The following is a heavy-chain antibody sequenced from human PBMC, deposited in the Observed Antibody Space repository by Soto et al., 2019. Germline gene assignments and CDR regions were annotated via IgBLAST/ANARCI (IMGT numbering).Heavy chain of an antibody. CDR1: GGTFSNFA. J-gene: IGHJ5*01. CDR2: IIPVFGAA. CDR3: ARDFGLHNCFDS. V-gene: IGHV1-69*01. D-gene: IGHD3-3*01. Sequence: QVQLVQSGAEVKKPGSSVKVSCTASGGTFSNFAISWVRQAPGQGLEWMGGIIPVFGAADYAQEFQGRVTITADESTSTAYMELSSLRSEDTAMYYCARDFGLHNCFDSWGQGTQVTVSS.